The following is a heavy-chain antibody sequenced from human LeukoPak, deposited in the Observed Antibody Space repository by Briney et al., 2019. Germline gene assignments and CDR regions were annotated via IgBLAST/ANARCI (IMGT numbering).Heavy chain of an antibody. CDR1: GFTFSNYA. D-gene: IGHD3-9*01. J-gene: IGHJ4*02. CDR3: AKWGDYDVLTGYYDPDY. CDR2: ITGSGGGT. Sequence: GASLRLSGAASGFTFSNYAMSWVRQAPGKGLEWVSAITGSGGGTYYADSVKGRFTISRDNSKNTLYLQMNSLRAEDTAVYYCAKWGDYDVLTGYYDPDYWGQGTLVTVSS. V-gene: IGHV3-23*01.